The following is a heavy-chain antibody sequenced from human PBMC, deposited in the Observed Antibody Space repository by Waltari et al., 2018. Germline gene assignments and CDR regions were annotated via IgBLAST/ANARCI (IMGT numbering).Heavy chain of an antibody. Sequence: QVRLQQWGAGLLKPSETLSLTCAVYGGSFSGYYWTWIRQSSGKGLEWIGEINHSVTTTDNPALKSRVTISVDTSKNQFSLKLTSVTAADTAVYYCARVEGYASGSPRFDYWGQETLVTVSS. D-gene: IGHD2-2*01. CDR2: INHSVTT. J-gene: IGHJ4*02. CDR3: ARVEGYASGSPRFDY. V-gene: IGHV4-34*01. CDR1: GGSFSGYY.